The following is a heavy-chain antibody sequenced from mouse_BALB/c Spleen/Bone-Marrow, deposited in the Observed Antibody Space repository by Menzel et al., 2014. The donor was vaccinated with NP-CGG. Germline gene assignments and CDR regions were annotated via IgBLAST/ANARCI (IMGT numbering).Heavy chain of an antibody. CDR1: GYTFTSYW. V-gene: IGHV1-7*01. CDR3: ARDDYAY. Sequence: QVQLQQPGAELAKPGASVKMSCKASGYTFTSYWMHWVKQRPGQGLEWIGYIYPSTGYTEHNQKFKDKAIMTADKSSSTSYMQLSSLTSEDSAVYYCARDDYAYWGQGTLVTVSA. D-gene: IGHD2-4*01. CDR2: IYPSTGYT. J-gene: IGHJ3*01.